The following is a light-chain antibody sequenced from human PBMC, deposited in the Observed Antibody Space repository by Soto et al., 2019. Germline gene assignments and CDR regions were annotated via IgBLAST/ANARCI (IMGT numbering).Light chain of an antibody. Sequence: EIVMTQSPATLSVSPGERATLSCRASQSVSSNLAWYQQKPGQAPRRLIYGASTRATGVPARFSGSGSGTEFTLTISSLQSEDFAVYYCQQYYNWPPWTF. J-gene: IGKJ1*01. CDR3: QQYYNWPPWT. V-gene: IGKV3-15*01. CDR1: QSVSSN. CDR2: GAS.